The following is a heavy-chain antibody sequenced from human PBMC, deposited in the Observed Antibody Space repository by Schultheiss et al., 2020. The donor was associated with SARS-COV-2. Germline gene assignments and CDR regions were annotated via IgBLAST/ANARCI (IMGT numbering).Heavy chain of an antibody. V-gene: IGHV3-15*07. D-gene: IGHD6-6*01. CDR3: ARGPWYSSSRMFDY. Sequence: GGSLRLSCAASGFTFSNAWMNWVRQAPGKGLEWVGRIKSKTDGGTTDYAAPVKGRFTISRDDSKNTLYLQMNSLKTEDTAVYYCARGPWYSSSRMFDYWGQGTLVTVSS. J-gene: IGHJ4*02. CDR1: GFTFSNAW. CDR2: IKSKTDGGTT.